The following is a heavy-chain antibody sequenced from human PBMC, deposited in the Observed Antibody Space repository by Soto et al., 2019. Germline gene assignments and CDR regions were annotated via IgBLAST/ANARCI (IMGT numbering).Heavy chain of an antibody. D-gene: IGHD4-17*01. CDR1: GFTFSSYG. V-gene: IGHV3-30*18. J-gene: IGHJ6*02. CDR2: ISYDGSNK. Sequence: GGSLRLSCAASGFTFSSYGMHWVRQAPGKGLEWVAVISYDGSNKYYADSVKGRFTISRDNSKNTLYLQMNSLRAEDTAVYYCAKDMVDTVINLAGIYYYYGMDVWGQGTTVTVSS. CDR3: AKDMVDTVINLAGIYYYYGMDV.